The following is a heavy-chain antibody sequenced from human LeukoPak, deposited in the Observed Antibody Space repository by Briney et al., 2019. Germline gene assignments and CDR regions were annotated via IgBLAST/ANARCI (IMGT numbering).Heavy chain of an antibody. D-gene: IGHD1-26*01. V-gene: IGHV3-23*01. CDR2: ISGSGYHS. Sequence: GGSLRLSCAASEFTFDNYAMSWVRQAPGKGLEWVSVISGSGYHSYYADSVKGRFTVSRDNSKTTLYLQMNSLRADDTAVYYCAKGGPTGSNYFDFWGQGTLVTVSS. CDR1: EFTFDNYA. CDR3: AKGGPTGSNYFDF. J-gene: IGHJ4*02.